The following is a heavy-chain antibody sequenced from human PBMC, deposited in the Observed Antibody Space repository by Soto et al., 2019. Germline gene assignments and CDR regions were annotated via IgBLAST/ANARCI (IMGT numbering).Heavy chain of an antibody. J-gene: IGHJ4*02. D-gene: IGHD4-17*01. CDR3: AIELRKHVDYGDYYFDY. CDR1: GFTFSSYG. Sequence: GGSLRLSCAASGFTFSSYGMHWVRQAPGKGLEWVAVISYDGSNKYYADSVKGRFTISRDNSKNTLYLQMNSLRAEDTAVYYCAIELRKHVDYGDYYFDYWGQGTLVTVSS. CDR2: ISYDGSNK. V-gene: IGHV3-30*03.